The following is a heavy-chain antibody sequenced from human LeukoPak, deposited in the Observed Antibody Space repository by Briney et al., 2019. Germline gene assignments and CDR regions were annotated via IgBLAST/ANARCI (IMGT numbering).Heavy chain of an antibody. CDR2: ISSSGSTI. Sequence: GGSLRLSCAASGFTFSSYEMNWVRQAPGKGLEWVSYISSSGSTIYYADSVKGRFTISRDNAKNSLYLQMNSLGAEDTAVYYCARDYSSGWDLDYWGQGTLVTVSS. J-gene: IGHJ4*02. D-gene: IGHD6-19*01. CDR1: GFTFSSYE. CDR3: ARDYSSGWDLDY. V-gene: IGHV3-48*03.